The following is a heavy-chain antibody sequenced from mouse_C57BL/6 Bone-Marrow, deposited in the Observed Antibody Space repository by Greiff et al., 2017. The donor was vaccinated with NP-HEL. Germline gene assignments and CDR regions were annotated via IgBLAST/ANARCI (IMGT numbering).Heavy chain of an antibody. CDR2: IYPGSGNT. Sequence: VQLQESGPELVKPGASVKISCKASGYSFTSYYIHWVKQRPGQGLEWIGWIYPGSGNTKYNEKFKGKATLTADTSSSTAYMQLSSLTSEDSAVYYCARGLAAYWGQGTLVTVSA. CDR3: ARGLAAY. CDR1: GYSFTSYY. J-gene: IGHJ3*01. V-gene: IGHV1-66*01.